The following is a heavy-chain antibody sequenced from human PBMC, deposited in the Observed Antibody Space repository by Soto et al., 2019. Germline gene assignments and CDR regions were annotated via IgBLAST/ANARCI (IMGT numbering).Heavy chain of an antibody. CDR3: ARRRIVPTTNFGY. Sequence: PSGTLSLTCTVSGDSVSSRRFYWGWIRQPPGKGLEWIGHIFHTGATYQNPTLKSRLRMSVDTSKNQFSLNLSSVTATDTAVYYCARRRIVPTTNFGYWGQGTLVTVSS. V-gene: IGHV4-39*01. CDR1: GDSVSSRRFY. CDR2: IFHTGAT. D-gene: IGHD1-26*01. J-gene: IGHJ4*02.